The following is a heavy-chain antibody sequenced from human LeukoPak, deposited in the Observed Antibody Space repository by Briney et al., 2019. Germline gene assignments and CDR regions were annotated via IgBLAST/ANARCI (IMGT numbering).Heavy chain of an antibody. CDR2: IWYDGSNK. D-gene: IGHD3-22*01. CDR1: GFTFSSYG. J-gene: IGHJ3*02. CDR3: ARDGFVHCYDSSGRSQGAFDI. V-gene: IGHV3-33*01. Sequence: GGSLRLSCAASGFTFSSYGMHWVRQAPGKGLEWVAVIWYDGSNKYYADSVKGRFTISRDNSKNTLYLQMNSLRAEDTAVYYCARDGFVHCYDSSGRSQGAFDIWGQGTMVTVSS.